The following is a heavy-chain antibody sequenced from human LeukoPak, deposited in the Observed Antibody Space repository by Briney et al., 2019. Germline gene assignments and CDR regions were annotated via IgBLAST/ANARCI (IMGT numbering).Heavy chain of an antibody. V-gene: IGHV4-38-2*01. CDR3: ARRHGNYYMDV. Sequence: SETLSLTCAVSGYSIGSGYYWGWIRQPPGKGLEWIGSIYYSGTTYYNPSLKSRVTISVDTSKNQFSLKLDSVTAADTAVYYCARRHGNYYMDVWGKGTTVTVSS. CDR2: IYYSGTT. CDR1: GYSIGSGYY. J-gene: IGHJ6*03.